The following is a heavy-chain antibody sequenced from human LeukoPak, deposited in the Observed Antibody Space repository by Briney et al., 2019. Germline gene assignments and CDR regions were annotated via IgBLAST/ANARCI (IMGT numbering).Heavy chain of an antibody. CDR1: GFTFSSYSMN. CDR3: ARHAPTGNAHYWHNLDC. D-gene: IGHD1/OR15-1a*01. Sequence: GSLRLSCAASGFTFSSYSMNWVRQSPGTGLEWIGSFSHNVGTYYNPPLRSRVTISVDTSKSQFSLQINSVTAADTAVYYCARHAPTGNAHYWHNLDCWGQGTLVTVSS. J-gene: IGHJ4*02. V-gene: IGHV4-39*01. CDR2: FSHNVGT.